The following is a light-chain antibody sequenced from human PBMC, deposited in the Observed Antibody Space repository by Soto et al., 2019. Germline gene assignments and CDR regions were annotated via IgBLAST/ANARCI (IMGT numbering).Light chain of an antibody. J-gene: IGKJ4*01. Sequence: EIVMTQSPATLSVSPGERATLSCRASQSVSSKLAWYQQKPGQAPRLLIYGASTRATGIPARFSGSGSGTEFTLTISSLQSEDFAVYYCQQYNNWPLTFGGGPRWRSN. CDR3: QQYNNWPLT. CDR2: GAS. CDR1: QSVSSK. V-gene: IGKV3-15*01.